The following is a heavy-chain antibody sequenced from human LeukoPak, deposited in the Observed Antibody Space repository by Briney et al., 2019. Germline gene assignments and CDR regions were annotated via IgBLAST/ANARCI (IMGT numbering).Heavy chain of an antibody. J-gene: IGHJ4*02. Sequence: GGSLRLSCAASGFTFSSYWMSWVRQAPGKGLEWVANIKQDGGEKYYVNSVKGRFTISRDNAKNSLYLQMNSLRPEDTAVYYCAGRGDGNLYYFDHWGQGTLVTASS. V-gene: IGHV3-7*04. CDR2: IKQDGGEK. CDR3: AGRGDGNLYYFDH. D-gene: IGHD5-24*01. CDR1: GFTFSSYW.